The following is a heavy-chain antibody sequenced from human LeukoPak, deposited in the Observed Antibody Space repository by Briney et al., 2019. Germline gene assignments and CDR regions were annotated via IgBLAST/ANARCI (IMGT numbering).Heavy chain of an antibody. D-gene: IGHD1-26*01. CDR1: GFTFSSYA. J-gene: IGHJ1*01. CDR2: ISYDGSNK. CDR3: ARVKWELPQFGYLQH. V-gene: IGHV3-30-3*01. Sequence: PGRSLRLSCAASGFTFSSYAMHWVRQAPGKGLEWVAVISYDGSNKYYADSVKGRFTISRDNSKNTLYLQMNSLRAEDTAVYYCARVKWELPQFGYLQHWGQGTLVTVSS.